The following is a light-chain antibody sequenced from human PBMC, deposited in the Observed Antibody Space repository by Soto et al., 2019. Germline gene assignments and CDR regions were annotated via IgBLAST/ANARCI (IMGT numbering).Light chain of an antibody. V-gene: IGLV2-14*01. Sequence: QPVLTQPASVSGSPGQSITISCTGSSSDVGGYNYVSWYQQHPGKAPKLIIYDVSNRPSGVSNRFSGSKSANTASLTISGLQAEDEADYYCSSYSDSSTLFGGGTKVTVL. J-gene: IGLJ2*01. CDR2: DVS. CDR1: SSDVGGYNY. CDR3: SSYSDSSTL.